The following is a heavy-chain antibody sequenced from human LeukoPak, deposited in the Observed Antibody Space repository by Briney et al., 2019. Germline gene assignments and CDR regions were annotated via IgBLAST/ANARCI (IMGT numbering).Heavy chain of an antibody. D-gene: IGHD4-23*01. CDR3: ATQTYGGNTPSDY. V-gene: IGHV3-30-3*01. J-gene: IGHJ4*02. CDR1: GFTFSSYA. Sequence: GRSLRLSCAASGFTFSSYAMHWVRQAPGKGLEWVAVISYDGSNKYYADSVKGRFTISRDNSKNTLYLQMNSLRAEDTAVYYCATQTYGGNTPSDYWGQGTLVTVSS. CDR2: ISYDGSNK.